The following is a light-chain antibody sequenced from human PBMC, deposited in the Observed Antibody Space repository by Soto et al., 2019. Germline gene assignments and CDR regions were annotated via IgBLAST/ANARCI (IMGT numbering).Light chain of an antibody. Sequence: NFMLTQPHSVSESPGKTVTISCTRSSGSIASNSVQWYQQRPGSAPTTVIYEDNQRPSGVPDRFSGSIDSSSNSASLTMSGLKTEDEADYYCRSYDSSNNVFGSGTQLTVL. CDR2: EDN. CDR1: SGSIASNS. CDR3: RSYDSSNNV. V-gene: IGLV6-57*04. J-gene: IGLJ6*01.